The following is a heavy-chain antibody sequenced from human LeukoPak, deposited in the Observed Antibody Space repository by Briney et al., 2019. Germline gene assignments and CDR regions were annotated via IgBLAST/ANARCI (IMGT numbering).Heavy chain of an antibody. Sequence: PSETLSLTCTVSGGSISSYYWSWIRQPAGKGLEWIGRIYTSESTNYNPSLKSRVTMSVDTSKNQFSLKLSSVTAADTAVYYCARDRWYYDFWSGYDAFDIWGQGTMVTVSS. CDR3: ARDRWYYDFWSGYDAFDI. J-gene: IGHJ3*02. CDR2: IYTSEST. V-gene: IGHV4-4*07. CDR1: GGSISSYY. D-gene: IGHD3-3*01.